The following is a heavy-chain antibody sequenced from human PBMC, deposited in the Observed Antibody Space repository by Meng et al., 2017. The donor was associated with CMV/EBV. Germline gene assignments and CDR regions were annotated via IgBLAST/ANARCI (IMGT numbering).Heavy chain of an antibody. CDR2: IYYSGST. Sequence: SETLSLTCTVSGGSVSSGSYYWSWIRQPPGKGLEWIGYIYYSGSTNYNPSLKSRVTISVDTSKNQFSLKLSSVTAADTAGYYWARDQVVVPAAITSYYYYGMDVWGQGTTVTVSS. J-gene: IGHJ6*02. V-gene: IGHV4-61*01. CDR1: GGSVSSGSYY. D-gene: IGHD2-2*02. CDR3: ARDQVVVPAAITSYYYYGMDV.